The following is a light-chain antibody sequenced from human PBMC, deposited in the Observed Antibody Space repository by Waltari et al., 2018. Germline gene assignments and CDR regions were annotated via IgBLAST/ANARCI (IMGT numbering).Light chain of an antibody. CDR3: HQYGPSLWT. Sequence: EIVLTQSPGTLSLTPGDRVTVSCRASQSIHSAYLAWYQHKPGQAPRLLIFGTSTRAAGIPDRFSGSWSGTDFTLTISRLEPEDFAVYFCHQYGPSLWTFGQGTKVEI. V-gene: IGKV3-20*01. J-gene: IGKJ1*01. CDR1: QSIHSAY. CDR2: GTS.